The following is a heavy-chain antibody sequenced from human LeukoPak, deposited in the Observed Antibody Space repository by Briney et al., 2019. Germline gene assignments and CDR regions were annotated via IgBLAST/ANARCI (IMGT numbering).Heavy chain of an antibody. D-gene: IGHD3-22*01. CDR1: GFTFTNSA. V-gene: IGHV1-58*01. CDR2: IVVGTGNT. CDR3: AADPYYYDSSGYYHFDY. Sequence: SVKVSCKASGFTFTNSALQWVRQARGQRLGWIGLIVVGTGNTNYAQKFQERVTITRDMSTSTAYMELSSLKSEDTAVYYCAADPYYYDSSGYYHFDYWGQGTLVTVSS. J-gene: IGHJ4*02.